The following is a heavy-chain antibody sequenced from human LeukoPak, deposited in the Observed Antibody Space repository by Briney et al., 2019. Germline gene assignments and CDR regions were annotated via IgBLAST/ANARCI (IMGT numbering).Heavy chain of an antibody. V-gene: IGHV1-2*02. D-gene: IGHD5-18*01. CDR1: GYTFTGYY. CDR2: INPNSGGT. CDR3: ARDRYSYGFSDDY. Sequence: ASVKVSCKASGYTFTGYYMHWVRQAPGQGLEWMGWINPNSGGTNYAQKFQGRVTMTRDTSISTAYMELSRLRSDDTAVYYRARDRYSYGFSDDYWGQGTLVTVSS. J-gene: IGHJ4*02.